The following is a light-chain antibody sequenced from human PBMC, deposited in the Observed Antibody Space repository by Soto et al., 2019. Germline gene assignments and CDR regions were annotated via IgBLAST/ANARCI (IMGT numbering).Light chain of an antibody. J-gene: IGLJ3*02. Sequence: QSALTQPASVSGSPGESITISCAGSNKDVGGYKLVSWYQQRPGRPPKLIVYGDTNRPSGVSNRFSGSKSGNTASLTISGLQAEDEADYYCSSYAGRSALLLFGGGTKVTVL. CDR2: GDT. V-gene: IGLV2-23*02. CDR3: SSYAGRSALLL. CDR1: NKDVGGYKL.